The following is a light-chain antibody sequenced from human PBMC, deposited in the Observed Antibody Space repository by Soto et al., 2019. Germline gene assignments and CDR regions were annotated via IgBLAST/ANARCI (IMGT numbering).Light chain of an antibody. V-gene: IGKV1-5*03. Sequence: IQMTHSPSTLSASVLYRVTITFLASQSVSTWLAWYQQKPGKAPKLLIYKASNLESGVPSRFTGSGSGTDFTLTISRLEPEDFAVYYCQQHGSSPITFGQGTRLEI. CDR1: QSVSTW. CDR3: QQHGSSPIT. CDR2: KAS. J-gene: IGKJ5*01.